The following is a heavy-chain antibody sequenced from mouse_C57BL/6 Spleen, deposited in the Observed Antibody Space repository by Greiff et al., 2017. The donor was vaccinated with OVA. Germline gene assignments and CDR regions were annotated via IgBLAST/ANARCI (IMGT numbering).Heavy chain of an antibody. CDR3: ARLGGNYGDY. V-gene: IGHV1-26*01. J-gene: IGHJ2*01. CDR2: INPNNGGT. Sequence: EVQLQQSGPELVKPGASVKISCKASGYTFTDYYMNWVKQSHGKSLEWIGDINPNNGGTSYNQKFKGKATLTVDKSSSTAYMELRSLTSEDSAVYYCARLGGNYGDYWGQGTTLAVSS. CDR1: GYTFTDYY. D-gene: IGHD2-1*01.